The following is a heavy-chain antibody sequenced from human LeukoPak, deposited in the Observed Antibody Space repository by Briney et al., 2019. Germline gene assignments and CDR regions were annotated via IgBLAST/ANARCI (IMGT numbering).Heavy chain of an antibody. CDR2: IKSKTDGGTT. D-gene: IGHD3-22*01. CDR3: TTVGLDYYDSSGYFVDY. J-gene: IGHJ4*02. V-gene: IGHV3-15*01. Sequence: PGGSLRLSCAASGFTVSNAWMSWVRQAPGKGPEWVGHIKSKTDGGTTDYAAPVKGRFTISRDDSKNTLYLQMNSLKTEDTAVYYCTTVGLDYYDSSGYFVDYWGQGTLVTVSS. CDR1: GFTVSNAW.